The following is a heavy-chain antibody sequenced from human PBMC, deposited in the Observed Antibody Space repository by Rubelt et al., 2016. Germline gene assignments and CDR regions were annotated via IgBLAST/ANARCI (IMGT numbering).Heavy chain of an antibody. CDR2: ISAYNGNT. Sequence: GLEWMGWISAYNGNTNYAQMLQGRVTMTTDTSTSTAYMELRSLRSDDTAVYYGARASDYDFWSGAYYFDYWGQGTLVTVSS. V-gene: IGHV1-18*01. D-gene: IGHD3-3*01. J-gene: IGHJ4*02. CDR3: ARASDYDFWSGAYYFDY.